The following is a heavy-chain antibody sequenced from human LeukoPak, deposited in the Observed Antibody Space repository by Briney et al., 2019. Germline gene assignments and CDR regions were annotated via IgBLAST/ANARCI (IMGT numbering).Heavy chain of an antibody. CDR3: ARGLGSYPEIPLDY. CDR2: VSAITGST. V-gene: IGHV1-18*01. D-gene: IGHD3-16*02. J-gene: IGHJ4*02. CDR1: GYTFINYG. Sequence: GASVKVSCKASGYTFINYGISWVRQAPGEGLEWMGWVSAITGSTNYAQKLQGRVTLTTDTPTRTAYMDLRSLTSDDTAVYYCARGLGSYPEIPLDYWGQGTLVTVSS.